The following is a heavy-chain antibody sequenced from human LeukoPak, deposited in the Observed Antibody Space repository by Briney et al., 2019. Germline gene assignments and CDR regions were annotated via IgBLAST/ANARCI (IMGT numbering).Heavy chain of an antibody. V-gene: IGHV1-69*02. CDR2: IIPILGIA. CDR1: GGTFSSYT. J-gene: IGHJ4*02. Sequence: ASVKVSCKASGGTFSSYTISWVRQAPGQGLEWMGRIIPILGIANYAQKFQGRVTITVDESTSTAYMELSSLRSEDTAVYYCASPNDYGDYYPPDYWGQGTLVTVSS. CDR3: ASPNDYGDYYPPDY. D-gene: IGHD4-17*01.